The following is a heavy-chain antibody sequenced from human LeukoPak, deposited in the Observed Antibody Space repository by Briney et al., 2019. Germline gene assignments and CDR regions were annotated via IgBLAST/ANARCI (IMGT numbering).Heavy chain of an antibody. V-gene: IGHV3-48*04. J-gene: IGHJ4*02. Sequence: PGRSLRLSCAASGFTFSSYSMNWVRQAPGKGLEWVSYISSSSSTIYYADSVKGRFTISRDNAKNSLYLQMNSLRAEDTAVYYCARDSRSGSYYFDYWGQGTLVTVSS. CDR3: ARDSRSGSYYFDY. CDR1: GFTFSSYS. CDR2: ISSSSSTI. D-gene: IGHD1-26*01.